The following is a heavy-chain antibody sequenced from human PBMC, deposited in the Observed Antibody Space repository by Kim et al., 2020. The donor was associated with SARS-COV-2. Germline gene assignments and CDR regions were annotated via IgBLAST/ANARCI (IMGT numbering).Heavy chain of an antibody. CDR3: ARVCSGGSCYGPHYYYYGMDV. CDR1: GGSISSSNW. D-gene: IGHD2-15*01. Sequence: SETLFLTCAVSGGSISSSNWWSWVRQPPGKGLEWIGEIYHSGSTNYNPSLKSRVTISVDKSKNQFSLKLSSVTAADTAVYYCARVCSGGSCYGPHYYYYGMDVWGQGTTVTVSS. J-gene: IGHJ6*02. CDR2: IYHSGST. V-gene: IGHV4-4*02.